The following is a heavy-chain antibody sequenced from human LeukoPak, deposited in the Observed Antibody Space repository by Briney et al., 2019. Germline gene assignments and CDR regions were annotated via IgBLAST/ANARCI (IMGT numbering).Heavy chain of an antibody. Sequence: ASVKVSCKASGYTFTGYYMHWVRQAPGQGLEWMGWINPNSGGTNYAQKFQGRVTMTRDTSISTAYMELSRLRSDDTAVYYCARDWGLYYYDSSGYYWGQGTLVTVSS. CDR2: INPNSGGT. D-gene: IGHD3-22*01. CDR3: ARDWGLYYYDSSGYY. V-gene: IGHV1-2*02. J-gene: IGHJ4*02. CDR1: GYTFTGYY.